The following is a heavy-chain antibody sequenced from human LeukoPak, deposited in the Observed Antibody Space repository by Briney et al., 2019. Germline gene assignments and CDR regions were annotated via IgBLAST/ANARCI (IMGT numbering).Heavy chain of an antibody. CDR2: ISSSSSYI. CDR1: GFTFSSYS. Sequence: GGSLRLSCAASGFTFSSYSMNWVRQAPGKGLEWVSSISSSSSYIYYADSVKGRFTISRDNAKNSLYLQMNSLRAEDTAVYYCARAGYYDSSGQELDYWGQGTLVTVSS. J-gene: IGHJ4*02. D-gene: IGHD3-22*01. V-gene: IGHV3-21*01. CDR3: ARAGYYDSSGQELDY.